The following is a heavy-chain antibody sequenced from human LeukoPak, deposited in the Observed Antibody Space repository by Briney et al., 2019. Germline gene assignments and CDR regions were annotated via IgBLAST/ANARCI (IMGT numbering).Heavy chain of an antibody. CDR2: IYYSGST. CDR1: GGSISSYY. V-gene: IGHV4-59*08. D-gene: IGHD5-18*01. Sequence: SETLSLTCTVSGGSISSYYWSWIRQPPGKGLEWIGYIYYSGSTNYNPSLKSRVTISVDTSRNQFSLKLTSVTAADTVVYYCARSWIRLGYFDYWGQGTLVTVSS. CDR3: ARSWIRLGYFDY. J-gene: IGHJ4*02.